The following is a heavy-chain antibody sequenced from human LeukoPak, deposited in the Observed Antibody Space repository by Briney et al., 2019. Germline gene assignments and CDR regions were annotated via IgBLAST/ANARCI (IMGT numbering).Heavy chain of an antibody. CDR2: ISYDGSNK. J-gene: IGHJ4*02. CDR1: GFTFSSYA. Sequence: GGSLRLSCAASGFTFSSYAMHWVRQAPGKGLEWGAVISYDGSNKYYADSVKGRFTISRDNSKNTLYLQMNSLRAEDTAVYYCARVYEGQLADTHHLDYWGQGTLVTVSS. V-gene: IGHV3-30*01. CDR3: ARVYEGQLADTHHLDY. D-gene: IGHD6-6*01.